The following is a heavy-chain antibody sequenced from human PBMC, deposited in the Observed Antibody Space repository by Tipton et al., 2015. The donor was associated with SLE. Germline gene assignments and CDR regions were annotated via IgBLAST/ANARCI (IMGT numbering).Heavy chain of an antibody. CDR3: AREIWTSYYSFDY. J-gene: IGHJ4*02. V-gene: IGHV4-4*07. D-gene: IGHD3/OR15-3a*01. Sequence: TLSLTCTVSGDSMSRYCWNWFRQPAGKGLEWIGRIYGSGNSNYNPSLESRVTMSVDTSKNQFSLILTSMTAADTAVYYCAREIWTSYYSFDYWGQGTLVTVYS. CDR1: GDSMSRYC. CDR2: IYGSGNS.